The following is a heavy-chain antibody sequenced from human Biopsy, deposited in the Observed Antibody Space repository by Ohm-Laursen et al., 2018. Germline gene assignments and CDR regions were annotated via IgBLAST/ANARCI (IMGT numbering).Heavy chain of an antibody. CDR1: GDTFTTSA. V-gene: IGHV1-69*04. Sequence: SSVKVSCKASGDTFTTSAISWVRQVPGQGLDWMGRIIPILGTVDYGQNFQGRVTIRADTSTTLLELTSLRYDDKAVYYCASGDSGGIGLDVWGLGTTVTVSS. D-gene: IGHD5-18*01. CDR3: ASGDSGGIGLDV. J-gene: IGHJ6*02. CDR2: IIPILGTV.